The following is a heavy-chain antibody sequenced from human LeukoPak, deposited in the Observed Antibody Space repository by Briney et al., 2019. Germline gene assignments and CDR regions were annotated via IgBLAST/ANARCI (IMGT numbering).Heavy chain of an antibody. CDR2: ISNNGGYT. J-gene: IGHJ4*02. CDR1: GFTFSSSA. V-gene: IGHV3-23*01. CDR3: AKQLGYCSDGSCYFLY. D-gene: IGHD2-15*01. Sequence: GGPLRLSCAASGFTFSSSAMSWVRQAPGKGLEWVSAISNNGGYTYYADSVQGRFTISRDNSKSTLCLQMNNLRAEDTAVYYCAKQLGYCSDGSCYFLYWGQGTLVTVSS.